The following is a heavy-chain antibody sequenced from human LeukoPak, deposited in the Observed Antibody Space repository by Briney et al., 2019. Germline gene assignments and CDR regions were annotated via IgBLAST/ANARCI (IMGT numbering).Heavy chain of an antibody. D-gene: IGHD2-2*03. V-gene: IGHV1-69*05. J-gene: IGHJ6*03. Sequence: SVKVSCKASGGTFSKYAISWVRQAPGQGLEWMGAIIPISGASNYAQNFQGRVTVTTDESTSTAYMELRSLRSDDTAVYYCARDGYRLSGYFYYMDVWGKGTTVTVSS. CDR3: ARDGYRLSGYFYYMDV. CDR2: IIPISGAS. CDR1: GGTFSKYA.